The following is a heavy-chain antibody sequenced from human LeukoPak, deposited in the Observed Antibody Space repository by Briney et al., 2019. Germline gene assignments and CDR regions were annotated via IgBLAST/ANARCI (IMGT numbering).Heavy chain of an antibody. J-gene: IGHJ3*02. CDR1: GYTFTGYY. V-gene: IGHV1-2*02. CDR3: ARDKSGSYYGHDAFDI. CDR2: INPKSGGT. Sequence: GASVKVSCKASGYTFTGYYMHWVRQAPGQELEWMGWINPKSGGTNYAQKFQGRVTMTRDTSISTDYMELSRLRSDDTAVYYCARDKSGSYYGHDAFDIWGQGTMVTVSS. D-gene: IGHD1-26*01.